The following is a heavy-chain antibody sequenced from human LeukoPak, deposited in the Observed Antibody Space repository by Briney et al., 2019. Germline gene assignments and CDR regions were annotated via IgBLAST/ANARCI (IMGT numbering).Heavy chain of an antibody. D-gene: IGHD5-24*01. Sequence: SETLSLTCTVSGGSISGYYWSWIRQPPGKGLEWIGEINHSGSTNYNPSLKSRVTISVDTSKSQFSLKLSSVTAADTAVYYCARPDGYNLSPFDYWGQGTLVTVSS. V-gene: IGHV4-34*01. CDR2: INHSGST. CDR1: GGSISGYY. CDR3: ARPDGYNLSPFDY. J-gene: IGHJ4*02.